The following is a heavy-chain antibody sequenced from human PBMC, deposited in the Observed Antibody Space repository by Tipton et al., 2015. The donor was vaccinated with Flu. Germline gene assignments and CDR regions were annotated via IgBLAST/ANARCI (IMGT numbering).Heavy chain of an antibody. V-gene: IGHV4-59*12. CDR2: SYYTGIT. CDR3: ARDPSLGMPEYFDY. Sequence: TLSLTCTVSGGSISGYYWTWLRQPPGRRLEWIGYSYYTGITNYNPSLKSRVTISVDTSRNQFSLQLRSVTAADTAVYYCARDPSLGMPEYFDYWGQGTLVTASS. D-gene: IGHD2-2*01. CDR1: GGSISGYY. J-gene: IGHJ4*02.